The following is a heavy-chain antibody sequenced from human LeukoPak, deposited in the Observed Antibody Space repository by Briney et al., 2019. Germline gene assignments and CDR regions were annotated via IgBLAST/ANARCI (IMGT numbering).Heavy chain of an antibody. V-gene: IGHV3-48*01. CDR1: GFTFSSYS. CDR3: ARDPADTAIYYFDY. CDR2: ISSSSSTI. J-gene: IGHJ4*02. D-gene: IGHD5-18*01. Sequence: PGGSLRLSCAASGFTFSSYSMNWVRQAPGKGLEWVSYISSSSSTIYYADSVKGRFIISRDNAKNSLYLQMNSLRAEDTAVYYCARDPADTAIYYFDYWGQGTLVTVSS.